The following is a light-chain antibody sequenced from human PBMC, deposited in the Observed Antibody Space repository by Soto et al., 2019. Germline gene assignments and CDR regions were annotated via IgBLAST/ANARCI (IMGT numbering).Light chain of an antibody. V-gene: IGKV1-9*01. CDR2: AAS. J-gene: IGKJ4*01. Sequence: IQLTQSPSSLSASVGDRVTITCRASQAISSYLAWYQQKPGKAPKLLIYAASTLKSGVPSRFSGSGSGTDFTLTISSLQPEDFATYYCQQFNSYPLTFGGGTKV. CDR3: QQFNSYPLT. CDR1: QAISSY.